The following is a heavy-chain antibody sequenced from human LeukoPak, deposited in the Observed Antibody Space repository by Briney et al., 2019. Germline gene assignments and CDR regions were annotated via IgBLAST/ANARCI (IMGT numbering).Heavy chain of an antibody. CDR1: GFTFSSYG. J-gene: IGHJ4*02. Sequence: GGSLTLPCAASGFTFSSYGRHWVRQATGKGGVGVAVTWYDGSKKYYTDSVKGRFTISRDNSKNTLYLQMNSLRAEDTAVYYCAKDQTTVLYHFDYWGQGTLVTASS. D-gene: IGHD4-11*01. V-gene: IGHV3-33*06. CDR3: AKDQTTVLYHFDY. CDR2: TWYDGSKK.